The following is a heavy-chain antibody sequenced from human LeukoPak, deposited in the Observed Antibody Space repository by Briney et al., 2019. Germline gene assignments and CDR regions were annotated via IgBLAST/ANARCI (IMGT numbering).Heavy chain of an antibody. D-gene: IGHD2-2*01. CDR3: ARDRWGVVPAAITN. Sequence: ASVKVSCKASGYTFTSYAMHWVRQAPGQGLEWMGRIIPILGIANYAQKFQGRVTITADKSTSTAYMELSSLRSDDTAVYYCARDRWGVVPAAITNWGQGTLVTVSS. J-gene: IGHJ4*02. CDR1: GYTFTSYA. V-gene: IGHV1-69*04. CDR2: IIPILGIA.